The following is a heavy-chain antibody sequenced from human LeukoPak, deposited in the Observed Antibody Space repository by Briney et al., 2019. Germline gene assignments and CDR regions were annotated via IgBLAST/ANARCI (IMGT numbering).Heavy chain of an antibody. J-gene: IGHJ6*02. D-gene: IGHD2-15*01. CDR3: ARGRRYCSGGSCYPYYYGMDV. V-gene: IGHV1-69*13. CDR2: IIPIFGTA. Sequence: EASVKVSCKASGGTFSSYAISWVRQAPGQGLEWMGGIIPIFGTANYAQKFQGRVTITADESTSTAYMELSSLRSEDTAVYYCARGRRYCSGGSCYPYYYGMDVWGQGTTVTVSS. CDR1: GGTFSSYA.